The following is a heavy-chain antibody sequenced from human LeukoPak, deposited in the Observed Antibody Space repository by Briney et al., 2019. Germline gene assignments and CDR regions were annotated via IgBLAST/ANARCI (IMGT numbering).Heavy chain of an antibody. D-gene: IGHD3-22*01. J-gene: IGHJ3*02. CDR3: ARVNDYYDSTSYYYSAFDI. CDR2: MYYSGST. CDR1: GGSVRGYY. Sequence: SEALSLTCTASGGSVRGYYWSWIRQPPGKGLRWIAYMYYSGSTNYNPSLKSRVTISVDTSKNQFSLQLSSVTAADTAVYYCARVNDYYDSTSYYYSAFDIWGQGTMVTVSS. V-gene: IGHV4-59*02.